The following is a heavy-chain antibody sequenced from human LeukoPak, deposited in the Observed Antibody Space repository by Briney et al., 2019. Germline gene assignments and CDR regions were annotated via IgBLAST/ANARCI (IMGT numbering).Heavy chain of an antibody. CDR2: IKSKTDGGAT. D-gene: IGHD3-10*01. CDR1: GFTFSNAW. Sequence: GGSLRLSCTASGFTFSNAWRSWVRQAPGKGLEWVGRIKSKTDGGATEYAARVKGRFTISRDASKNTLYIQINSLKTEDTAVYYCTAPLVVRALDYWGQGTLVTVSS. J-gene: IGHJ4*02. V-gene: IGHV3-15*01. CDR3: TAPLVVRALDY.